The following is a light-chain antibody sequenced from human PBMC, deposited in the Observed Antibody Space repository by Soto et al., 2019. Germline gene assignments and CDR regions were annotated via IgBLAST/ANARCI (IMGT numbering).Light chain of an antibody. CDR2: DVS. J-gene: IGKJ1*01. Sequence: EIVLTQSPGTLSLSPGERATLSCRSSHSVSSNDLAWYQQKPGQAPRLLIYDVSSRATGIPDRFSGSGSGTDFTLTISRLEPVDLAVYYCQQYGISPTFGQGTKVEIK. CDR1: HSVSSND. V-gene: IGKV3-20*01. CDR3: QQYGISPT.